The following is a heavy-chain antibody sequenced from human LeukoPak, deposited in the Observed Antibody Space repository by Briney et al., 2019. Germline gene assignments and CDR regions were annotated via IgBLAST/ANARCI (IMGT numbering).Heavy chain of an antibody. CDR2: ISSNGGST. Sequence: PGGSLRLSCSASGFTFSTYAMRWVRQAPGKGLEYVSAISSNGGSTYYADSVKGRFTISRDNSKNTLYLQMSSLRDEDTAVYYCVKANGEVYSGSYFGFCFDYWGQGTLVTVSS. J-gene: IGHJ4*02. CDR3: VKANGEVYSGSYFGFCFDY. D-gene: IGHD1-26*01. CDR1: GFTFSTYA. V-gene: IGHV3-64D*09.